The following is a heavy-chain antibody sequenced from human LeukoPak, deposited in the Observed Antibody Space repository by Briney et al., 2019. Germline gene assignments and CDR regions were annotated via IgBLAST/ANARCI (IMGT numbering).Heavy chain of an antibody. D-gene: IGHD5-24*01. CDR1: GFTFSRYW. J-gene: IGHJ4*02. Sequence: GGSLRLSCAASGFTFSRYWMSWVRQVPGKGLEWVANIKEDGSEKYCVDSVKGRFTISRDNSKDTLYLQMNSLRAEDTAVYYCARAGRGGYNYADYWGQGTLVTVSS. CDR3: ARAGRGGYNYADY. CDR2: IKEDGSEK. V-gene: IGHV3-7*03.